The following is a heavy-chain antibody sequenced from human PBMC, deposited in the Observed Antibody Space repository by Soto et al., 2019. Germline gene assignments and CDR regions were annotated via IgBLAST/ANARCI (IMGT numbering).Heavy chain of an antibody. CDR1: GFTFSSYA. V-gene: IGHV3-23*01. D-gene: IGHD6-13*01. Sequence: GCLRRSCAASGFTFSSYAMSWVRQAPVKGLEWVSAISGSGGSTYYADSVKGRFTISRDNSKNTLYLQMNSLRAEDTAVYYCAKGGTFYAAAVPDYWGQGTLVTVSS. J-gene: IGHJ4*02. CDR2: ISGSGGST. CDR3: AKGGTFYAAAVPDY.